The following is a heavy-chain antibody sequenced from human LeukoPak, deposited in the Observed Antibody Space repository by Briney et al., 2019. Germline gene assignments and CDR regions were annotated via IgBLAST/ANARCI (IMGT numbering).Heavy chain of an antibody. J-gene: IGHJ4*02. CDR3: ARDRNWNSLFDY. CDR1: GDSMSSYY. V-gene: IGHV4-59*01. CDR2: VHYSGST. D-gene: IGHD1-1*01. Sequence: PSETLSLTCTVSGDSMSSYYWSWVRQPPGKGLEWIGYVHYSGSTDYNPSLKSRVTISVDTSKNQFSLKLSSVTATDTAVYYCARDRNWNSLFDYWGQGTLVTVSS.